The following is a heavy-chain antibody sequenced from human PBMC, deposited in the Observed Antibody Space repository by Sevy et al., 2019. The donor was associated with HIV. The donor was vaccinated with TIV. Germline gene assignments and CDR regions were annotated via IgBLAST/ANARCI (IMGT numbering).Heavy chain of an antibody. CDR3: XXXXXXXXXXXSNFDF. J-gene: IGHJ4*02. CDR2: FDPEDGET. Sequence: ASVKVSCKVSGYTLTELSMHWVRQAPGKGLEWMGSFDPEDGETIYAQKFQGRVTMTDDTSTDTAYMELSSLRSEDTXXXXXXXXXXXXXXXXSNFDFWGQGTLVTVSS. V-gene: IGHV1-24*01. CDR1: GYTLTELS.